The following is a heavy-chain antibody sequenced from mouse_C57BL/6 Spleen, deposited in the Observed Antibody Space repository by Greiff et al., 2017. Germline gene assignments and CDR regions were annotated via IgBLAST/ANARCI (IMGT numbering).Heavy chain of an antibody. CDR1: GFTFSDYG. J-gene: IGHJ1*03. D-gene: IGHD2-1*01. V-gene: IGHV5-17*01. CDR2: ISSGSSTI. CDR3: ARGDGNYRSWYFDV. Sequence: EVHLVESGGGLVKPGGSLKLSCAASGFTFSDYGMHWVRQAPEKGLEWVAYISSGSSTIYYADTVKGRFTISRDNAKNTLFLQMTSLRSEDTAMYYCARGDGNYRSWYFDVWGTGTTVTVAS.